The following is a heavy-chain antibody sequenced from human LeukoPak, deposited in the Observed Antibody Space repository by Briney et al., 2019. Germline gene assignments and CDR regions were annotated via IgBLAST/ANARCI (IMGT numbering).Heavy chain of an antibody. V-gene: IGHV4-30-2*01. CDR2: IYHSGST. Sequence: PSETLSLTCAVSGGSISSGGYSWRWIRQPPGKGLEWIGYIYHSGSTYYNPSLKSRVTITVDRSKNQFSLKLSSVTAADTAVYYCARGSYYYDSSGYWGPNAFDIWGQGTMVTVSS. CDR3: ARGSYYYDSSGYWGPNAFDI. D-gene: IGHD3-22*01. J-gene: IGHJ3*02. CDR1: GGSISSGGYS.